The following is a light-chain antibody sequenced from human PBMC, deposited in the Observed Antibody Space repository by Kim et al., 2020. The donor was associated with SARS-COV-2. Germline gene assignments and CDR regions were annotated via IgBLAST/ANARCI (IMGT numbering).Light chain of an antibody. CDR1: QSISSY. CDR2: AAS. V-gene: IGKV1-39*01. CDR3: QQSYSTPRVT. Sequence: SVGGRVTITCRASQSISSYLNWYQQKPGKAPKLLIYAASSLQSGVPSRFSGSGSGTDFTLTISSLQPEDFATYYCQQSYSTPRVTFGPGTKVDIK. J-gene: IGKJ3*01.